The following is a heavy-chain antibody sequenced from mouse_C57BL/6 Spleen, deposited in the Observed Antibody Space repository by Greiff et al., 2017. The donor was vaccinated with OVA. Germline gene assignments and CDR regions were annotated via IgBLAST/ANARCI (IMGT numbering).Heavy chain of an antibody. CDR1: GFSLSTSGMG. CDR3: ARNYYGSSLYYAMDY. V-gene: IGHV8-12*01. J-gene: IGHJ4*01. D-gene: IGHD1-1*01. Sequence: QVTLKVSGPGLLQSSQTLSLTCSFSGFSLSTSGMGVSWLRQPSGKGLEWLAHIYWDDDKRANPSLKSRLTISKDTSRNQVFLKITSVDTADTATYYCARNYYGSSLYYAMDYWGQGTSVTVSS. CDR2: IYWDDDK.